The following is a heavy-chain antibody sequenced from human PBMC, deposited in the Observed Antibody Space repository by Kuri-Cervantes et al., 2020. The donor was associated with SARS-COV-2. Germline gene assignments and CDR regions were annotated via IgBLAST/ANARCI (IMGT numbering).Heavy chain of an antibody. D-gene: IGHD6-19*01. Sequence: GESLKISCAASGFTFSSYGMHWVRQAPGKGLEWVAFIRYDGSNKYYADPVKGRFTISRDNSKNTLYLQKNRLRAEDTAVYYCAKDMVAGTRGDYYYGMDVWGQGTTVTVSS. J-gene: IGHJ6*02. V-gene: IGHV3-30*02. CDR1: GFTFSSYG. CDR2: IRYDGSNK. CDR3: AKDMVAGTRGDYYYGMDV.